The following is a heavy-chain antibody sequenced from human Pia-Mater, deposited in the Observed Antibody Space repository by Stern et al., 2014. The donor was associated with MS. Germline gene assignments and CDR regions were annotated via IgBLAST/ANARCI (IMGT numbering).Heavy chain of an antibody. D-gene: IGHD4-17*01. Sequence: VHLVESGPGLVKPSETLSLTCTVSGDSLNRGDFHWSWVRQSPGKGLEWIGYLYYSGRNYNNPSLKSRVTMSIDTSTNQFSLNLTSVTAADTALYYCARMKTGLRENRGFDFWGQGTQVTVSS. J-gene: IGHJ4*02. CDR2: LYYSGRN. CDR1: GDSLNRGDFH. V-gene: IGHV4-30-4*01. CDR3: ARMKTGLRENRGFDF.